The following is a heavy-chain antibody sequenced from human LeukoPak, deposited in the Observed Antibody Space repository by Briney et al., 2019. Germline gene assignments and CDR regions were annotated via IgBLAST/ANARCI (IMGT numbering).Heavy chain of an antibody. V-gene: IGHV5-51*01. CDR2: IYPGDSDT. CDR1: GYRFTNYW. Sequence: GESLKISCKGSGYRFTNYWIGWVRQMPGKGLEWMGIIYPGDSDTRYSPSFQGQVTVSADKSISTAYLQWNSLKASDTAMYYCATGGDSRTRCYRCFNYCGQGTLVTVSS. D-gene: IGHD2-2*02. J-gene: IGHJ4*02. CDR3: ATGGDSRTRCYRCFNY.